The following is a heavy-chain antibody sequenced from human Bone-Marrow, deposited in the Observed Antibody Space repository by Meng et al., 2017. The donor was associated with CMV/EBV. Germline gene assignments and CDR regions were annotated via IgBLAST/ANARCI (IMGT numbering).Heavy chain of an antibody. V-gene: IGHV4-39*01. J-gene: IGHJ4*02. CDR1: GGSISSSSCY. D-gene: IGHD5-18*01. Sequence: SGGSISSSSCYWGWIRQPPGKGLEWIGSIYYSGSTYYNPSLKSRVTISVDTSKNQFSLKLSSVTAADTAVYYCASFDTAMRQLQLDYWGQGTLVTVSS. CDR2: IYYSGST. CDR3: ASFDTAMRQLQLDY.